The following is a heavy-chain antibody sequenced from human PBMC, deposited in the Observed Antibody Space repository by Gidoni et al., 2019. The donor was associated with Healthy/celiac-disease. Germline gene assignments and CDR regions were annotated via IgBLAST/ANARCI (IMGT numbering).Heavy chain of an antibody. V-gene: IGHV3-7*03. CDR3: ARVTMIPEGAFDI. CDR1: GFTFSSYW. CDR2: IKQDGSEK. J-gene: IGHJ3*02. D-gene: IGHD3-22*01. Sequence: EVQLVESGGGLVQPGGSLSLSCAASGFTFSSYWMSWVSQAPGKGLEWVANIKQDGSEKYYVDSVKGRFTISRDNAKNSLYLQMNSLRAEDTAVYYCARVTMIPEGAFDIWGQGTMVTVSS.